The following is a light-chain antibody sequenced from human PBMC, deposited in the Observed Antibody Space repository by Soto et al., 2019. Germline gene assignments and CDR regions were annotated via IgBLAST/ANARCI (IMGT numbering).Light chain of an antibody. J-gene: IGKJ4*01. CDR1: QDISRA. CDR2: PAS. CDR3: QQLYGYPLT. V-gene: IGKV1-9*01. Sequence: IQLTQSPSSLSATVGDRVTITCRASQDISRALAWYQQKPGKAPNLLISPASNLQSGVPSRFSGSGSGTDFTITINGLQPEDFATYWCQQLYGYPLTFGGGSKVEIK.